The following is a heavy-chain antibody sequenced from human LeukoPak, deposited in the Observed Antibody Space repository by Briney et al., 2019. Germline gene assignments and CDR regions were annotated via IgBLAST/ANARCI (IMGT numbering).Heavy chain of an antibody. V-gene: IGHV1-8*03. Sequence: ASVKVSCKASGYTFTSYDINWVRQAPGQGLEWMGWINPNSGGTNYAQKFQGRVTITADKSTSTAYMELSSLRSEDTAVYYCARDYDSSGYYEGEYFDYWGQGTLVTVSS. CDR3: ARDYDSSGYYEGEYFDY. J-gene: IGHJ4*02. CDR1: GYTFTSYD. CDR2: INPNSGGT. D-gene: IGHD3-22*01.